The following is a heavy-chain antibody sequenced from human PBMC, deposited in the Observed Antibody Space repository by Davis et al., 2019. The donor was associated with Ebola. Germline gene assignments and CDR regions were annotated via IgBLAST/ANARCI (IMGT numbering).Heavy chain of an antibody. CDR1: GGSISSYY. CDR3: ALSPRSSGFDY. D-gene: IGHD3-22*01. CDR2: IYYSGST. Sequence: PSETLSLTCTVSGGSISSYYWSWIRQPPGKGLEWIGYIYYSGSTNYNPSLKSRVTISVDTSKNQFSLKLSSVTAADTAVYYCALSPRSSGFDYWGQGTLVTVSS. V-gene: IGHV4-59*01. J-gene: IGHJ4*02.